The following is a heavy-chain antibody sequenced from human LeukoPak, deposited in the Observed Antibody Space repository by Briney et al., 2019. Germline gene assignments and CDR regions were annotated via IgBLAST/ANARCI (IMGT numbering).Heavy chain of an antibody. CDR1: GGSISSGGYY. Sequence: PSETLSLTCTVSGGSISSGGYYWSWIRQHPGKGLEWIGYIYYSGSTYYNPSLKSRVTISVDTSKNQFSLKLSSVTAADTAVYYCATTYYYDSSGYYPDAFDIWGQGTMVTVSS. CDR2: IYYSGST. D-gene: IGHD3-22*01. J-gene: IGHJ3*02. CDR3: ATTYYYDSSGYYPDAFDI. V-gene: IGHV4-39*01.